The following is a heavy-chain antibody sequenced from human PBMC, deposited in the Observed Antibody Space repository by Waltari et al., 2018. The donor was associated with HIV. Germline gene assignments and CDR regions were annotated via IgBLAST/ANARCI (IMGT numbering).Heavy chain of an antibody. CDR1: GFTFENYG. D-gene: IGHD1-26*01. CDR3: AKEGWDLLEFGYYFDS. Sequence: QVQLVESGGGVVQPGGSLRVACVLSGFTFENYGIHWVRQAPGKVLDWVASISYDGRHIYYANSVNGRFTISRDNSKNTVYLQMTSLRPEVTTVYSCAKEGWDLLEFGYYFDSWGQGTLVTVSS. CDR2: ISYDGRHI. J-gene: IGHJ4*01. V-gene: IGHV3-30*18.